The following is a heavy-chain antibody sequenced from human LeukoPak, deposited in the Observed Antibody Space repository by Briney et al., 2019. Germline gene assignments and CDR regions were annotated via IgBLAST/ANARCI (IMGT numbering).Heavy chain of an antibody. D-gene: IGHD2-21*02. CDR2: ISWNSGSI. CDR1: GFTFDDYA. J-gene: IGHJ6*02. CDR3: ARSGDYVGVYYYYYGMDV. Sequence: GRSLRLSCAASGFTFDDYAMHWVRQAPGKGLEWVSGISWNSGSIGYADSVKGRFTISRDNAKNSLYLQMNSLRAEDTAVYYCARSGDYVGVYYYYYGMDVWGQGTTVTVSS. V-gene: IGHV3-9*01.